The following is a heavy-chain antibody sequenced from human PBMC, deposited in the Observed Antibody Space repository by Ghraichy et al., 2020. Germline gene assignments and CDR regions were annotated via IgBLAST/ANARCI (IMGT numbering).Heavy chain of an antibody. CDR2: INHSGST. V-gene: IGHV4-34*01. D-gene: IGHD2-21*01. CDR3: EKVGRVRYYMDG. CDR1: GGSLSDNF. J-gene: IGHJ6*03. Sequence: SETLSLTCAVYGGSLSDNFWSCIRQPPGKGLEWIGEINHSGSTTYNPSLKSRVTISVETPKNQCSRKQVSVTARDTTVYYCEKVGRVRYYMDGWGKGTPVTVSS.